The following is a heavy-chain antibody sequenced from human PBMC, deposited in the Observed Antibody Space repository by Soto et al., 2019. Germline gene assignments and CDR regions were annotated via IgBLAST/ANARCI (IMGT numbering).Heavy chain of an antibody. CDR3: ARGSMYYYGSGSSYYMDV. CDR1: GYTFTSYA. J-gene: IGHJ6*03. D-gene: IGHD3-10*01. CDR2: INAGNGNT. V-gene: IGHV1-3*01. Sequence: ASVKVSCKASGYTFTSYAMYWVRQAPGQRLEWMGWINAGNGNTKYSQKFQGRVTITRDTSASTAYMELSSLRSEDTAVYYCARGSMYYYGSGSSYYMDVWGKGTTVTVSS.